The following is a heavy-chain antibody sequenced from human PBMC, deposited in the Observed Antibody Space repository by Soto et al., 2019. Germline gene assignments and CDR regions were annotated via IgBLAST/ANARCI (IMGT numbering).Heavy chain of an antibody. J-gene: IGHJ4*01. CDR1: GGSISSGGDS. V-gene: IGHV4-30-2*01. D-gene: IGHD5-12*01. CDR3: AAGGGLPRYY. Sequence: QLQLQESGSGLVKPSQTLSLTCAVSGGSISSGGDSWSCIRQPPGKGLEWIGYTYHSGSTYYNPSLKSRVTISVDRSKNQFSLKLSSVTAADTAVYYCAAGGGLPRYYWGHGTLVTVSS. CDR2: TYHSGST.